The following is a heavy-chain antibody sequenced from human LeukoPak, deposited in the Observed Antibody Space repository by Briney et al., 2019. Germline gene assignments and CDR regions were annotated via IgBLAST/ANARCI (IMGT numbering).Heavy chain of an antibody. Sequence: ASVKVSCTVSGYTLTELSMHWVRQAPGKGLEWMGGFDPEDGETIYAQKFQGRVTMTEDTSTDTAYMELSSLRSEDTAVYYCATAYYDYVWGSYRYPLVAFDIWGQGTMVTVSS. CDR1: GYTLTELS. CDR2: FDPEDGET. D-gene: IGHD3-16*02. CDR3: ATAYYDYVWGSYRYPLVAFDI. V-gene: IGHV1-24*01. J-gene: IGHJ3*02.